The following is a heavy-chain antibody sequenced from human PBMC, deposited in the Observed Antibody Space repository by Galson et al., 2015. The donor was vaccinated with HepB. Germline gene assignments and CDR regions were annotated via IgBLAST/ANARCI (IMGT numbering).Heavy chain of an antibody. CDR1: GFTVSSNY. D-gene: IGHD3-10*01. CDR3: ARAQGYYGSGSYENWYFDL. J-gene: IGHJ2*01. V-gene: IGHV3-66*01. Sequence: LRLSCAASGFTVSSNYMSWVRQAPGKGLEWVSVIYSGGSTYYADSVKGRFTISRDNSKNTLYLQMNSLRAEDTAVYYCARAQGYYGSGSYENWYFDLWGRGTLVTVSS. CDR2: IYSGGST.